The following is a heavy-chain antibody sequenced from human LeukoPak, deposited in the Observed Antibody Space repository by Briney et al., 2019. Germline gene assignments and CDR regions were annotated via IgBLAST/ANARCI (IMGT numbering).Heavy chain of an antibody. J-gene: IGHJ4*02. D-gene: IGHD6-19*01. Sequence: GGSLRLSCAASGFIFSSYWMHWVRQAPGKGLVWLSRINSDGSGTTYADSVKGRFTISRDNAKNTLHLQMNSLRAEDTAVYYCARDVQAGPGYWGQGTLVTVSS. CDR2: INSDGSGT. CDR1: GFIFSSYW. CDR3: ARDVQAGPGY. V-gene: IGHV3-74*01.